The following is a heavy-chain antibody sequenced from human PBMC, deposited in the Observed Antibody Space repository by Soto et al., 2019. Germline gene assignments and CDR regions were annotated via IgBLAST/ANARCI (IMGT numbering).Heavy chain of an antibody. CDR2: IIPIFGTA. Sequence: SVKVSCKASGGTFSSYAISWLRQAPGQGLEWMGGIIPIFGTANYAQKFQGRVTITADESTSTAYMELSSLRSEDTAVYYCARRYYDSSDYYYYGMDVWGQGTTVTVS. CDR1: GGTFSSYA. D-gene: IGHD3-22*01. CDR3: ARRYYDSSDYYYYGMDV. J-gene: IGHJ6*02. V-gene: IGHV1-69*13.